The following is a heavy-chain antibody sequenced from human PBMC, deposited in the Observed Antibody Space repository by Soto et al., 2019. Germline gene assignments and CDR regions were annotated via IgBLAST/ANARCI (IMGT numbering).Heavy chain of an antibody. J-gene: IGHJ5*02. CDR1: GYTFTSYD. V-gene: IGHV1-8*01. D-gene: IGHD6-19*01. Sequence: ASVKVSCKASGYTFTSYDINWVRQATGQGLEWMGWMNPNSGNTGYAQKFQGRVTMTRNTSISTAYMELSSLRSEDTAVYYCARELGIAVAGISSWFDPWGQGTLVTVSS. CDR3: ARELGIAVAGISSWFDP. CDR2: MNPNSGNT.